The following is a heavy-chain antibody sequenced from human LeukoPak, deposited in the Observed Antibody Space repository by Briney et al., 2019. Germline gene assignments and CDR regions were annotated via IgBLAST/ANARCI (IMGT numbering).Heavy chain of an antibody. CDR2: ISGSGGNT. J-gene: IGHJ5*02. Sequence: GGSLRLSCAASGFTFSNYAMSWVRQAPGKGLEWVSAISGSGGNTYYADSVKGRFTISRDNSKNTLYLQINSLRAEDTAVYYCAKAVNGVVARDWFDPWGQGTLVTVSS. CDR1: GFTFSNYA. V-gene: IGHV3-23*01. D-gene: IGHD2-15*01. CDR3: AKAVNGVVARDWFDP.